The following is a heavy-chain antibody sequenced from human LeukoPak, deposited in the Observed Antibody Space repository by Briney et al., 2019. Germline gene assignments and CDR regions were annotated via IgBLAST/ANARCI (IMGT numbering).Heavy chain of an antibody. V-gene: IGHV3-21*01. CDR2: ISSSSSYI. J-gene: IGHJ4*02. CDR1: GFTFSSYS. Sequence: GGSLRLSCAASGFTFSSYSMNWVRQAPGKGLEWVSSISSSSSYIYYADSGKGRFTISRDNAKNSLYLQMNSLRAEDTAVYYCAINPGIAVADDYWGQGTLVTVSS. D-gene: IGHD6-19*01. CDR3: AINPGIAVADDY.